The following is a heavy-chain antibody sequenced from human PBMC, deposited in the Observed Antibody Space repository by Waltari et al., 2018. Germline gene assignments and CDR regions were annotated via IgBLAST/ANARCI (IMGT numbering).Heavy chain of an antibody. CDR1: GGSISSSS. D-gene: IGHD3-9*01. Sequence: LQLQESGPGLVKPSETLSLTCTVSGGSISSSSYYWGWIRQPPGTGLEWVSSISSSSSYIYYADSVKGRFTISRDNAKNSLYLQMNSLRAEDTAVYYCARDPPHYDILTGQQSATDYWGQGTLVTVSS. CDR2: ISSSSSYI. CDR3: ARDPPHYDILTGQQSATDY. V-gene: IGHV3-21*03. J-gene: IGHJ4*02.